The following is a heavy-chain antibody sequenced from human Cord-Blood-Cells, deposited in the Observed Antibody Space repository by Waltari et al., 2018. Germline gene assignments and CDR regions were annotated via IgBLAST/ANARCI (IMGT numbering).Heavy chain of an antibody. D-gene: IGHD6-13*01. J-gene: IGHJ3*02. Sequence: QVQLVESGGGVVQPGRSLRLSCAASGFTFSSYGMHWVRLAPGKGLRWVAVIWYDRSNKYYAESVKGRFTISRDNSKNTLYLQMNSLRAEDTAVYYCARGYSSSWYDAFEIWGQGTMVTVSS. CDR3: ARGYSSSWYDAFEI. CDR1: GFTFSSYG. CDR2: IWYDRSNK. V-gene: IGHV3-33*01.